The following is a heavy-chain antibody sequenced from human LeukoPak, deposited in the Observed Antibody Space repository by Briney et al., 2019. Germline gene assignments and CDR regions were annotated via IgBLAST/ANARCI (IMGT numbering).Heavy chain of an antibody. CDR3: TGKFDY. J-gene: IGHJ4*02. V-gene: IGHV3-48*04. Sequence: GGSLRLSCAASGFIFSSYSMMWVRQAPGKGLEWVSYISDSSSTIYYADSVKGRFTISRDNAKNSLYLQMNSLRAEDTAVYYCTGKFDYWGQGTLVTVSS. CDR2: ISDSSSTI. CDR1: GFIFSSYS.